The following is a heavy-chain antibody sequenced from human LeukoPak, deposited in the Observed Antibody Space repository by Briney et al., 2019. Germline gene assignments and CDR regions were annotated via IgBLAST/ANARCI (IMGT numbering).Heavy chain of an antibody. CDR2: IDPSGSYT. D-gene: IGHD3-10*01. Sequence: GESLQISCKCSGYIFTSYWIGWVRQLPGKGLEWMGRIDPSGSYTNYSPSFQGHVTISADKSISTAYLQWSSLKASDTAMYYCASGSGSGSYYRFDYWGQGTLVTVSS. V-gene: IGHV5-10-1*01. CDR3: ASGSGSGSYYRFDY. J-gene: IGHJ4*02. CDR1: GYIFTSYW.